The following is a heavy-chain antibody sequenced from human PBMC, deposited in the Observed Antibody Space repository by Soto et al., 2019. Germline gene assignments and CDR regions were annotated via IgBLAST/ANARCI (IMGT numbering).Heavy chain of an antibody. V-gene: IGHV1-69*12. D-gene: IGHD6-13*01. CDR3: ASVSSSSPDS. CDR2: IIPIFGTA. CDR1: GGTFSSYA. J-gene: IGHJ4*02. Sequence: QVQLVQSGAEVKKPGSSVKVSCKASGGTFSSYAISWVRQAPGQGLEWVGGIIPIFGTANYAQKFQGRVTITADESTRTAYLDLSSLRSEDTDVYYCASVSSSSPDSWGQVTLVTVSS.